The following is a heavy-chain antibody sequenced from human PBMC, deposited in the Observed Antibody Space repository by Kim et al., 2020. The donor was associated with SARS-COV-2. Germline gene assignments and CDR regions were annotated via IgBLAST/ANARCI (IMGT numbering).Heavy chain of an antibody. Sequence: SETLSLTCTVSGDSVGTYNYHWSWIRQPPEKGLEWIGYISYAGSTGSHPSLESRVTISVDTSKNQVFLKLRSVTAADTAVYYCVRDLGSGGWYEDWGQGTLVTVSS. CDR2: ISYAGST. D-gene: IGHD6-19*01. V-gene: IGHV4-61*01. J-gene: IGHJ4*02. CDR3: VRDLGSGGWYED. CDR1: GDSVGTYNYH.